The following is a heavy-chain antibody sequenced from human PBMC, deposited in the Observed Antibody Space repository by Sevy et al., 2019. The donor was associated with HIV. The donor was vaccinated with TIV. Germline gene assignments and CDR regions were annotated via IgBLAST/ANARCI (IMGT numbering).Heavy chain of an antibody. D-gene: IGHD2-8*01. CDR1: GFAFYDYS. Sequence: GSLRLSCAASGFAFYDYSMSWIRQAPGKGLEWVATLSFGWGKINYADSVKGRFTISRDNSKNSFYLPMDNLGVEDTALYYCAREGCTRPHDYWGQGTRVTVSS. J-gene: IGHJ4*02. CDR2: LSFGWGKI. V-gene: IGHV3-23*01. CDR3: AREGCTRPHDY.